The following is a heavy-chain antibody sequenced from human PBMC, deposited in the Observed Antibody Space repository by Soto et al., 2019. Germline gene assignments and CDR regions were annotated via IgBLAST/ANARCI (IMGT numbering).Heavy chain of an antibody. V-gene: IGHV4-39*01. CDR3: AGQTFTIAAASYGRSNWFDP. Sequence: PSETLSLTCSASGGSITSSSHFWGWVRQPPGKGLEWIGTIYFTGNTYYTPSLKMRLTRSIDTSKNEFSLRLNSVTAADTAVYYCAGQTFTIAAASYGRSNWFDPWGPGTLVTVSS. D-gene: IGHD6-25*01. CDR2: IYFTGNT. CDR1: GGSITSSSHF. J-gene: IGHJ5*02.